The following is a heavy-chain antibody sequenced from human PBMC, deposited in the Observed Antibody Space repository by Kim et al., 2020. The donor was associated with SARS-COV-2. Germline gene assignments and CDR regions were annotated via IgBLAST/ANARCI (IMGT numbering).Heavy chain of an antibody. Sequence: GGSLRLSCAASGFIFSDYSMPWVRQAPGKGLEWISYISWSGGNTYYAESVRGRFTISRDNSKNSLYLEMNSLRTEDTALYYCAKVDYSYYLERWGMD. CDR3: AKVDYSYYLERWGMD. D-gene: IGHD3-22*01. CDR2: ISWSGGNT. V-gene: IGHV3-43*01. CDR1: GFIFSDYS. J-gene: IGHJ6*01.